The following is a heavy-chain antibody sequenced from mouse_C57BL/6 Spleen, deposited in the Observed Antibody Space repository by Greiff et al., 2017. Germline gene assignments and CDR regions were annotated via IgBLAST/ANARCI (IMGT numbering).Heavy chain of an antibody. CDR1: GFTFSSYT. CDR2: ISGGGGNT. V-gene: IGHV5-9*01. Sequence: EVKLMESGGGLVKPGGSLKLSCAASGFTFSSYTMSWVRQTPEKRLEWVATISGGGGNTYYPDSVKGRFTISRDNAKNTLYLQMSSLRSEDTALYYCARPYLSDAMDYWGQGTSVTVSS. J-gene: IGHJ4*01. D-gene: IGHD1-1*01. CDR3: ARPYLSDAMDY.